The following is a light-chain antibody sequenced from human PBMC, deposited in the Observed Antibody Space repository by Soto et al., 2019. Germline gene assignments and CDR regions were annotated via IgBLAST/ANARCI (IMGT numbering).Light chain of an antibody. Sequence: IGLTQSPGTLSLSPGERDTLSCRASQSVSSSYLAWYQQKPGQAPRLLIYGASSRATGIPDRFSGSGSGTDFTLTISRLEPEDFAVYYCHQYDSSPLTFGGGTKVEIK. V-gene: IGKV3-20*01. CDR3: HQYDSSPLT. CDR1: QSVSSSY. CDR2: GAS. J-gene: IGKJ4*01.